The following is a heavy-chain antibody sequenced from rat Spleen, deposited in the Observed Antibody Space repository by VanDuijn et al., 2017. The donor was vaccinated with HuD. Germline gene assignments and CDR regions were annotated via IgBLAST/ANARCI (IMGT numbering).Heavy chain of an antibody. CDR3: ASHYDGTYPFTY. CDR2: ISTGGGNT. D-gene: IGHD1-12*02. CDR1: GFTFNNYW. J-gene: IGHJ3*01. V-gene: IGHV5-31*01. Sequence: EVQLVESGGGLVQPGRSLKLSCVASGFTFNNYWMTWIRQAPGKGLEWVASISTGGGNTYYRDSVKGRFTISRDNAKSTLYLQMNSLRSEDTATYYCASHYDGTYPFTYWGQGTLVTVSS.